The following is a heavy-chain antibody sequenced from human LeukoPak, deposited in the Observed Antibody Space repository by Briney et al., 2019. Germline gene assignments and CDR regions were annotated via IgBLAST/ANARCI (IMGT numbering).Heavy chain of an antibody. CDR2: ISPNSGDT. D-gene: IGHD4-23*01. CDR1: GYTFTGHY. J-gene: IGHJ3*02. V-gene: IGHV1-2*02. CDR3: ARGAYGGNADAFDI. Sequence: GTSVKVSCKASGYTFTGHYVHWLRQAPGQGLEWMGWISPNSGDTQYVQSFQGRVTMASDTSISTAYMELTRLTSDDTAVYYCARGAYGGNADAFDIWGQGTLVTVSS.